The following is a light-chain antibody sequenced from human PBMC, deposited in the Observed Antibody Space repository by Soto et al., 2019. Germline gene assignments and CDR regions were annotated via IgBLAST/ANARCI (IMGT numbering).Light chain of an antibody. CDR1: SSDVGAFNY. J-gene: IGLJ2*01. Sequence: SALTQPASVSGSPGQSITISCTGTSSDVGAFNYVSWYQQHPGNAPKFLIYEVTNRPSGVSNRFSGSKSGNTASLTISGLQAEDEADYYCSSYTTSNNVVFGGGTKLTVL. CDR3: SSYTTSNNVV. V-gene: IGLV2-14*01. CDR2: EVT.